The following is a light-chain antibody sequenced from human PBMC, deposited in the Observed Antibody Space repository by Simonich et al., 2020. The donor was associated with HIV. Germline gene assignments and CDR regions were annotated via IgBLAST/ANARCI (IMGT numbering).Light chain of an antibody. Sequence: EIVMTQSPATLSVSPGERATLSCRASQSVSSNLAGYQQKPGQAPRLLIYGASTRATGIPDRFSGSGSGTDYTLTISRLEPEDFAVYYCQQYSSSVWTFGQGTKVEIK. V-gene: IGKV3D-15*01. CDR2: GAS. CDR1: QSVSSN. J-gene: IGKJ1*01. CDR3: QQYSSSVWT.